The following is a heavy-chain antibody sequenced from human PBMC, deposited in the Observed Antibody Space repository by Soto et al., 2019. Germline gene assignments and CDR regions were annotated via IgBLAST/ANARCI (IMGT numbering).Heavy chain of an antibody. Sequence: QMEQSGAEVRKPGSSVKVSCKPSGGSFTSYPMAWVRQAPGQGFEWMGGIIPIHGTTEYAQKFQGRVTITADESTNRATLELMGLTSEVTAVYNCARGWGRVSWGQAPLVTVSS. CDR1: GGSFTSYP. CDR2: IIPIHGTT. J-gene: IGHJ4*02. D-gene: IGHD3-16*01. V-gene: IGHV1-69*01. CDR3: ARGWGRVS.